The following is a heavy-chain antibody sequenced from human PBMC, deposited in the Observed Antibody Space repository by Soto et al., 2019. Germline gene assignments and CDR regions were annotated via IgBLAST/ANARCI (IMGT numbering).Heavy chain of an antibody. Sequence: QVQLVESGGGVVQPGTSLRLSCAVSGFSFSTYTMHWVRQLPGEGLEWVAVTSSDEGVKKYADSVRGRFSISRDNSINTLYLQMNSLRVEDTSIYYCVAYCSSAGCQTAYWGQGTLVTVSS. CDR2: TSSDEGVK. CDR1: GFSFSTYT. D-gene: IGHD1-26*01. J-gene: IGHJ4*02. CDR3: VAYCSSAGCQTAY. V-gene: IGHV3-30*01.